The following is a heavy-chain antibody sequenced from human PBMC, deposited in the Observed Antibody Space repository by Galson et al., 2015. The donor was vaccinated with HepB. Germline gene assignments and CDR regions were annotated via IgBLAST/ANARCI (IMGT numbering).Heavy chain of an antibody. Sequence: SLRLSCAASGFIFSNYAMTWVRQAPGKGLEWVSAISGNGETTYYADSVKGRFTISRDNSKNTLYLQMNSLRAEDTALYDCAKNRASGPAAINYGGQGTLLTVSS. V-gene: IGHV3-23*01. CDR2: ISGNGETT. D-gene: IGHD2-2*02. J-gene: IGHJ4*02. CDR1: GFIFSNYA. CDR3: AKNRASGPAAINY.